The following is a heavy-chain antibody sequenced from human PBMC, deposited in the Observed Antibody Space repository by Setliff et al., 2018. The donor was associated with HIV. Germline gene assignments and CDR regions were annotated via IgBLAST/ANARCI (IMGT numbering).Heavy chain of an antibody. V-gene: IGHV3-23*01. CDR3: ASAGAWQRNALDI. D-gene: IGHD5-12*01. CDR2: ISGSGDST. J-gene: IGHJ3*02. Sequence: PSETLSLTCTVSGGSISSSSYYWGWIRQPPGKGLEWVSVISGSGDSTFYADSLKGRFTISRDNSKNTLYLQMNSLRAEDTAVYYCASAGAWQRNALDIWGQGKWSPSPQ. CDR1: GGSISSSSYY.